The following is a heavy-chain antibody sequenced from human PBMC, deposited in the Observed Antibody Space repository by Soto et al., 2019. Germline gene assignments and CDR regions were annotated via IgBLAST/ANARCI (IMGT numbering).Heavy chain of an antibody. CDR2: ISAYNGNT. D-gene: IGHD3-3*01. CDR1: GYTFTSYG. CDR3: ARDRYYDFWSGYPWYYYGMDV. Sequence: QVQLVQSGAEVKKPGASVKVSCKASGYTFTSYGISWVRQAPGQGLEWMGWISAYNGNTNYAQKLQGRVTMTTDTSTSTAYMELRSLRSDDTAVYYCARDRYYDFWSGYPWYYYGMDVWGQGTTVTVSS. J-gene: IGHJ6*02. V-gene: IGHV1-18*01.